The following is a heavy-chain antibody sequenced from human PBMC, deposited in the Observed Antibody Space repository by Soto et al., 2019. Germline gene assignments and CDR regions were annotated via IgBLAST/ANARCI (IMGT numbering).Heavy chain of an antibody. CDR2: ISSDGITT. D-gene: IGHD2-2*02. V-gene: IGHV3-74*01. Sequence: PGGSLRLSCAASGFTFSSYWMHWVRQGPGKGLVWVLRISSDGITTSYADSVKGRFTISRDNSKNTLYLQMNSLRAEDTAVYYCAKDNSASIVVVPAAISHDAFDIWGQGTMVTVSS. CDR3: AKDNSASIVVVPAAISHDAFDI. J-gene: IGHJ3*02. CDR1: GFTFSSYW.